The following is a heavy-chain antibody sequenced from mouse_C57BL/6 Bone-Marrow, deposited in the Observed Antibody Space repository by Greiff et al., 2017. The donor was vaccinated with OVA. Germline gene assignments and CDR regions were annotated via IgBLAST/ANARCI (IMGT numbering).Heavy chain of an antibody. CDR1: GYTFTSYW. V-gene: IGHV1-64*01. D-gene: IGHD2-3*01. CDR2: IHPNSGST. Sequence: VQLQQPGAELVKPGASVKLSCKASGYTFTSYWMHWVKQRPGQGLEWIGMIHPNSGSTNYNEKFKSKATLTVDKSSSTDYMQLSSLTSEDSAVYYGAFYDGYYRYAMDYWGQGTSVTVSS. J-gene: IGHJ4*01. CDR3: AFYDGYYRYAMDY.